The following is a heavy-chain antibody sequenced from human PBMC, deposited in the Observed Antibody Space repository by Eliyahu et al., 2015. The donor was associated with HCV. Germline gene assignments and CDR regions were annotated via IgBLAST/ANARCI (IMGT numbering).Heavy chain of an antibody. CDR2: ISSGSGGGT. J-gene: IGHJ6*02. D-gene: IGHD3-16*01. CDR1: GFPFXSYA. CDR3: VKEVPHGGAADV. Sequence: EVQLLESGGGLVQXGGSLRLSCAASGFPFXSYAMSWVRQAPGKGLEWVSAISSGSGGGTYYADSVKGRFTISRDNSKNTLYLQMNSLGADDAAVYYCVKEVPHGGAADVWGQGTTITVSS. V-gene: IGHV3-23*01.